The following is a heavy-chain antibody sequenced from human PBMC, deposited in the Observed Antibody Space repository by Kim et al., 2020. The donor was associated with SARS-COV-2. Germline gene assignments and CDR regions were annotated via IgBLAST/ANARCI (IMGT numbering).Heavy chain of an antibody. CDR3: ARPRIAVAGWGYFDL. CDR2: IYYSGST. V-gene: IGHV4-59*01. CDR1: GGSISSYY. Sequence: SETLSLTCTVSGGSISSYYWSWIRQPPGKGLEWIGYIYYSGSTNYNPSLKSRVTISVDTSKNQFSLKLSSVTAADTAVYYCARPRIAVAGWGYFDLWGRGTPVTVSS. J-gene: IGHJ2*01. D-gene: IGHD6-19*01.